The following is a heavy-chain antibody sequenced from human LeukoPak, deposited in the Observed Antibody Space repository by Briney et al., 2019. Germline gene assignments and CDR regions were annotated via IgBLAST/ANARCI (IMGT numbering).Heavy chain of an antibody. D-gene: IGHD6-19*01. Sequence: PGGSLRLSCAAGGFTFSNYGMQWVRQAPGKGLEWVAVISSDGNNKYYAGSVKGRFTISRDNSKNTLYLQMNSLTTEDTAVYFCAKGAPIGWAVVDYWGQGTLVTVSS. CDR3: AKGAPIGWAVVDY. V-gene: IGHV3-30*18. CDR1: GFTFSNYG. J-gene: IGHJ4*02. CDR2: ISSDGNNK.